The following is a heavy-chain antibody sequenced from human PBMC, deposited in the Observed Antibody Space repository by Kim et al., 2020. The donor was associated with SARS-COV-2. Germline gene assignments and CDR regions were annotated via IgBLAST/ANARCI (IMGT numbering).Heavy chain of an antibody. CDR1: GYTFTSYA. CDR2: INTNTGNP. V-gene: IGHV7-4-1*02. Sequence: ASVKVSCKASGYTFTSYAMNWVRQAPGQGLEWMGWINTNTGNPTYAQGFTGRFVFSLDTSVSTAYLQISSLKAEDTAVYYCARATLNGDPTHYYYYYGMDVWGQGTTVTVSS. D-gene: IGHD4-17*01. CDR3: ARATLNGDPTHYYYYYGMDV. J-gene: IGHJ6*02.